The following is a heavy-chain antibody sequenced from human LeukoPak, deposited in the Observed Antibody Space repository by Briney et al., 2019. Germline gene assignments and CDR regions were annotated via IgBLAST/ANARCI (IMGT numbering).Heavy chain of an antibody. V-gene: IGHV4-4*02. J-gene: IGHJ6*04. D-gene: IGHD2-2*01. CDR1: GGSISSSNW. CDR2: IYHSGST. Sequence: SETLSLTCAVSGGSISSSNWWSWVRQPPGKGLGWSGVIYHSGSTNNNPSLKSGVTISVDKSKNQFFLKLSSVTAADTAGYYCARGYFSSTSCYYYGMDVWGKGTTVTVSS. CDR3: ARGYFSSTSCYYYGMDV.